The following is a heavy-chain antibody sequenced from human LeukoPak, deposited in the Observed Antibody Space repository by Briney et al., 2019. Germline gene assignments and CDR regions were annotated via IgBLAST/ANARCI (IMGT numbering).Heavy chain of an antibody. J-gene: IGHJ4*02. D-gene: IGHD3-10*01. Sequence: GRSLRLSCAASGFTFSSYAMHWVRQAPGKGLEWVAVISYDGSNKYYADSVKGRFTISRDNSKNTLYLQMNSLRAEDTAVYYCARDGSGSYYFGLGFDYWGQGTLVTVSS. CDR3: ARDGSGSYYFGLGFDY. CDR1: GFTFSSYA. V-gene: IGHV3-30*14. CDR2: ISYDGSNK.